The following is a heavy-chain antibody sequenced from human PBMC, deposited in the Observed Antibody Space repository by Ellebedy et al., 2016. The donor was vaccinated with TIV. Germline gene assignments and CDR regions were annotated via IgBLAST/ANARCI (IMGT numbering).Heavy chain of an antibody. D-gene: IGHD3-10*01. CDR3: AREGWGETVRGY. V-gene: IGHV3-48*04. CDR2: ISASGATI. J-gene: IGHJ4*02. CDR1: GLTLSTSS. Sequence: GESLKISCAASGLTLSTSSMNWVRQSPGKGLEWLSYISASGATIYYADAVKGRFTISRDNARDLLYPQMSSLSAEDTAIYYCAREGWGETVRGYWGQGTQVTVSS.